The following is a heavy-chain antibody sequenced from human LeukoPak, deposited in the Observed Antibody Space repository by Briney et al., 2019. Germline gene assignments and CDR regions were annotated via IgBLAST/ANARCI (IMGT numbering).Heavy chain of an antibody. CDR1: GYTFTGYY. CDR3: ARRIWFGEPQFDY. J-gene: IGHJ4*02. CDR2: INSNTGGT. V-gene: IGHV1-2*02. Sequence: ASVKVSCKASGYTFTGYYIHRVRQAPGQGLEWMGWINSNTGGTDYAQNFQGRVTMTRDTSINTAYMELSSLKSDDTAVYYCARRIWFGEPQFDYWGQGTLVTVSS. D-gene: IGHD3-10*01.